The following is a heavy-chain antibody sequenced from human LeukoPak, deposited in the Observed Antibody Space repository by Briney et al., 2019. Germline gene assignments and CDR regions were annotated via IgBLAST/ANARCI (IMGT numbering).Heavy chain of an antibody. CDR3: ARVYGDSVGY. Sequence: VASVKVSCKASGYTFSTYGISWVRQAPGQGLEWMGWISTDNGNTNYAQKFQGRVAMTTDTSTSTAYMELRSLRSDDTAVYYCARVYGDSVGYWGQGTLVTVSS. CDR1: GYTFSTYG. CDR2: ISTDNGNT. V-gene: IGHV1-18*01. J-gene: IGHJ4*02. D-gene: IGHD4-17*01.